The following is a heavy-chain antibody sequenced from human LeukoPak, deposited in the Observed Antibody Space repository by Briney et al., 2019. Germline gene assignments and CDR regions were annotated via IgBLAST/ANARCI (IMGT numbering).Heavy chain of an antibody. V-gene: IGHV1-2*02. CDR1: GYTFTGYF. Sequence: ASVKVSCKASGYTFTGYFMHWVRQAPGQGLEWMGWIYANSGGTNYAEKFQGRVTLTRDTSISTAYMEVSRLRSDDTAVYYCARAGLRLSWFRTLDPWGQGTLVTVSS. D-gene: IGHD5-12*01. CDR3: ARAGLRLSWFRTLDP. J-gene: IGHJ5*02. CDR2: IYANSGGT.